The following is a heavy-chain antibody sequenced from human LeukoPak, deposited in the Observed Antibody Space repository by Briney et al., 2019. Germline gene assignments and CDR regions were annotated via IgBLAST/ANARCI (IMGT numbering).Heavy chain of an antibody. CDR3: AKGRIARSYCGGDCYSPFDY. CDR1: GFTFSSYT. V-gene: IGHV3-23*01. J-gene: IGHJ4*02. Sequence: SGGSLRLSCAASGFTFSSYTMSWVRQAPGKGLEWVSSISISSSTYYADSVKGRFTISRDNSKNTLYLQMNSLRAEDTAVYYCAKGRIARSYCGGDCYSPFDYWGQGTLVTVSS. CDR2: ISISSST. D-gene: IGHD2-21*02.